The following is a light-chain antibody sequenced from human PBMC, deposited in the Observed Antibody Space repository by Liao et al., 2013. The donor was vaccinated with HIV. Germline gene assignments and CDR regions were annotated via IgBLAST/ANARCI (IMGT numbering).Light chain of an antibody. CDR3: QAWDISHVCV. J-gene: IGLJ1*01. CDR1: KLGNKF. Sequence: SYELTQPPSVSVSPGQTASVTCSGDKLGNKFTSWYQQKPGQSPVLVIYQDNRRPSGIPERFSGSKSGNTATLTISETQALDEADYYCQAWDISHVCVFGTGTKVTVL. CDR2: QDN. V-gene: IGLV3-1*01.